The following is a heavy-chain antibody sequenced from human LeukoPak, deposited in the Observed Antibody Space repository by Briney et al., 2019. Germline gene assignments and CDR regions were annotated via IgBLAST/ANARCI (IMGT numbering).Heavy chain of an antibody. J-gene: IGHJ4*02. Sequence: GGSLRLSCAASGFXFSDYGMHWVRQAPGKGLEWVAVISYDGSNKYYADSVKGRFTISRDNSRNTLYLQMNCLRAEDTAVYHCARESYYYDSSGYQRSLPGDYWGQGTLVTVSS. CDR3: ARESYYYDSSGYQRSLPGDY. CDR2: ISYDGSNK. D-gene: IGHD3-22*01. CDR1: GFXFSDYG. V-gene: IGHV3-30*03.